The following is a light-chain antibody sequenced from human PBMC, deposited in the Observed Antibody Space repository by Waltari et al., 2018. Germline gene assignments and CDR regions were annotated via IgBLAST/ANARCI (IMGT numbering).Light chain of an antibody. V-gene: IGLV2-14*01. CDR2: EVR. Sequence: QSALTQPASVSGSPGQSITISCTGTSSDVGGYNYASWYQQHPGKAPKLMIYEVRNRPSGVSNRFSGSKSGNTASLTISGLQAEDEADYYFSSYTSSSRVVFGGGTKLTVL. CDR1: SSDVGGYNY. CDR3: SSYTSSSRVV. J-gene: IGLJ2*01.